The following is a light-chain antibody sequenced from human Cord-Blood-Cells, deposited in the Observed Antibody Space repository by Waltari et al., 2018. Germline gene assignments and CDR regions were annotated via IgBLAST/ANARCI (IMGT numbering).Light chain of an antibody. CDR3: QQGSNWVT. J-gene: IGKJ4*01. V-gene: IGKV3-11*01. Sequence: ELVLTQSPATLSLSPGERATLSCRASQSVSSYLAWYQKKPGQAPRLLIDDASNRATGSPAGFRGSGSGTDFTLSISSLEPEDFAVYSCQQGSNWVTCGEGTKGEIK. CDR1: QSVSSY. CDR2: DAS.